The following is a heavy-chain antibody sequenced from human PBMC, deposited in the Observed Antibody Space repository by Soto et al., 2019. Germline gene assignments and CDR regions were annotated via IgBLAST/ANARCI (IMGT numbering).Heavy chain of an antibody. Sequence: EVQLLESGGGLVQPGGSLRLSCAASGFTFSSYAMSWVRQAPGKGLEWVSAISGSGGSTYYADSVKGRFTISRDNSKNPLHLQMNSLRAEDTAVYYCAKDRAHWNVPYYFDYWGQGTLVTVSS. CDR1: GFTFSSYA. D-gene: IGHD1-1*01. J-gene: IGHJ4*02. CDR3: AKDRAHWNVPYYFDY. CDR2: ISGSGGST. V-gene: IGHV3-23*01.